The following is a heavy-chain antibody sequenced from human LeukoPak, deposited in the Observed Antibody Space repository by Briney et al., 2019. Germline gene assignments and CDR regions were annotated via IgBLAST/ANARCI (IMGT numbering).Heavy chain of an antibody. CDR2: NYYSGNT. J-gene: IGHJ6*03. V-gene: IGHV4-39*01. D-gene: IGHD3-3*01. CDR1: GGSISSSSYH. CDR3: ARHRRDHEFWSGSNPTHYYYYMDA. Sequence: PSETLSLTCTASGGSISSSSYHWGWLRQPPGNGREWIGTNYYSGNTYYNPSLKSSVTRSVDTDKTQFSMKLSSVTAADTAVYYCARHRRDHEFWSGSNPTHYYYYMDAWGKGTTVTVSS.